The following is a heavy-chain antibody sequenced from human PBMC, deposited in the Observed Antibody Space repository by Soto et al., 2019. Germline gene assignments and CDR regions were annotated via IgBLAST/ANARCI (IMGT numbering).Heavy chain of an antibody. Sequence: QVQLQGSGPGQVKPSETLSLTYTVSGDSISDYFYWSWIRQPAGKGLEWIGRIYTDGTTKYNPSLKSRVILSLDKAKNQFSLWLSSVTASDTAVYYFAREVRGGFTGIFDQWGRGSRVTVSS. V-gene: IGHV4-4*07. CDR3: AREVRGGFTGIFDQ. J-gene: IGHJ4*02. CDR2: IYTDGTT. D-gene: IGHD2-15*01. CDR1: GDSISDYFY.